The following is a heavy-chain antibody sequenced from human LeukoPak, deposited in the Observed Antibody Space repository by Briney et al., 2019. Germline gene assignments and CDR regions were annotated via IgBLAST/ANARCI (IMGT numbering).Heavy chain of an antibody. CDR2: IYYSGST. V-gene: IGHV4-39*01. CDR1: GGSISSGGYY. Sequence: PSETLSLTCTVSGGSISSGGYYWSWIRQPPGKGLEWIGSIYYSGSTYYNPSLKSRVTISVDTSKNQFSLKLSSVTAADTAVYYCATIKIAAAGKIFDYWGQGTLVTVSS. CDR3: ATIKIAAAGKIFDY. J-gene: IGHJ4*02. D-gene: IGHD6-13*01.